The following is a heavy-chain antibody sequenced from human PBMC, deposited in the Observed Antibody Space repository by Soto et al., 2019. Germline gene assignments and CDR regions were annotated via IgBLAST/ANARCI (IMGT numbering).Heavy chain of an antibody. Sequence: SETLSLTCAVYGGSFSGYYWTWIRQPPGTGLEWIGEINHSGSTNYNPSLKSRVTISVDTSKNQFSLKLTSVTAADTTVYYCARDKITGLFDYWGQGTLVTVS. CDR3: ARDKITGLFDY. D-gene: IGHD2-8*02. V-gene: IGHV4-34*01. J-gene: IGHJ4*02. CDR2: INHSGST. CDR1: GGSFSGYY.